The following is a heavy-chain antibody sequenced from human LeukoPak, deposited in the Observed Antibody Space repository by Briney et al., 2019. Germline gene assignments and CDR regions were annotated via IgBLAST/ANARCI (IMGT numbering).Heavy chain of an antibody. Sequence: GGSLRLSCAVSGFTSSHYWMHWVRQAPGKGLVWVSYIKTDGSVTSYADSVKGRFTISRDNSKNTLYLQMNSLRAEDTAVYYCASSDTAMGYWSQGTLVTVSS. V-gene: IGHV3-74*01. CDR2: IKTDGSVT. J-gene: IGHJ4*02. CDR1: GFTSSHYW. D-gene: IGHD5-18*01. CDR3: ASSDTAMGY.